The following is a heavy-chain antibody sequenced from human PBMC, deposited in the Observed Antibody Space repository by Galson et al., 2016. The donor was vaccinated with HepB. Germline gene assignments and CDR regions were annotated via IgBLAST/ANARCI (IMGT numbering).Heavy chain of an antibody. CDR1: GGTFKSHT. D-gene: IGHD2-15*01. Sequence: SVKVSCKASGGTFKSHTITWVRQAPGQGLEWMGGILPVFGTTKYAQKFQGRVTIVADEYRSTAYMELHSLRSEETAIYYCAGGGVVAAARSWYDPRGQGTRVTVSS. CDR3: AGGGVVAAARSWYDP. V-gene: IGHV1-69*13. J-gene: IGHJ5*02. CDR2: ILPVFGTT.